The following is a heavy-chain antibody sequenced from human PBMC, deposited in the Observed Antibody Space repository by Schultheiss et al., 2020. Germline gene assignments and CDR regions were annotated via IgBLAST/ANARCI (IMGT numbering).Heavy chain of an antibody. CDR3: ARVHKDSSGYDNWFDP. V-gene: IGHV3-9*01. Sequence: GGSLRLSCAASGFTFDDYAMHWVRQAPGKGLEWVSGISWNSGSIGYADSVKGRFTISRDNAKNSLYLQMSTLRAEDTAVYYCARVHKDSSGYDNWFDPWGQGTLVTVSS. D-gene: IGHD3-22*01. CDR2: ISWNSGSI. J-gene: IGHJ5*02. CDR1: GFTFDDYA.